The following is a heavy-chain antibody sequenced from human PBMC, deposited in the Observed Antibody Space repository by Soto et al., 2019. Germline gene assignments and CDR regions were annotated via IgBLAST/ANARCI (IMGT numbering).Heavy chain of an antibody. D-gene: IGHD3-22*01. Sequence: QVQLQESGPGLVKPSETLSLTCTVSGGSVSSGSYYWTWIRQPPGKGLEWIGYIYYSGSTNYNPYLKSRVTISVDTSKNQFSLKLSSVTAADTAVYYCARGSWESSGYYHASDYWGQGTLVTVSS. CDR2: IYYSGST. CDR1: GGSVSSGSYY. V-gene: IGHV4-61*01. CDR3: ARGSWESSGYYHASDY. J-gene: IGHJ4*02.